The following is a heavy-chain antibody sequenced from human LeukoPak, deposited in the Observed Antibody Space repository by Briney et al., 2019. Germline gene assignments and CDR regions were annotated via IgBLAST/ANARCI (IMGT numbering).Heavy chain of an antibody. Sequence: ASVKDSCKTSGYTFTRSGITWVRQAPGQGLEWMGWISAYTGDKHFAQKLQGRVTMITDTSRSTAYMELTSLTSDDTAVYYCARELYSSGIGSLFDYWGQGTLVTVSS. CDR3: ARELYSSGIGSLFDY. CDR2: ISAYTGDK. J-gene: IGHJ4*02. V-gene: IGHV1-18*01. CDR1: GYTFTRSG. D-gene: IGHD6-19*01.